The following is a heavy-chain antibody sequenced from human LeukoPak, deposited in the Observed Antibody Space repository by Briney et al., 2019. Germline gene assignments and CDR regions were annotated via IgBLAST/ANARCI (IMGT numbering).Heavy chain of an antibody. CDR1: GFTFSHYG. CDR3: AKDDQRGFDYSNSLDK. Sequence: GGSLRLSCATSGFTFSHYGMHWLRQAPGKGLEWVAVIWSDGTNTYYGDPVKGRFTISRDNFQRTVYLQRNSLRAKDTAVYYCAKDDQRGFDYSNSLDKWGQGTLVTVSS. CDR2: IWSDGTNT. D-gene: IGHD4-11*01. J-gene: IGHJ4*02. V-gene: IGHV3-33*06.